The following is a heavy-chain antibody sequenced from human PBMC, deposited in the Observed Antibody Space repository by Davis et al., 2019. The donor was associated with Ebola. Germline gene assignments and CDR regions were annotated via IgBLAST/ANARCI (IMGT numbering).Heavy chain of an antibody. D-gene: IGHD3-3*01. CDR2: IYPGDSDT. CDR3: ARSPEGITIFGVVPDV. V-gene: IGHV5-51*01. Sequence: GESLKISCKGSGYSFTSYWIAWVRQMPGKGLEWMGIIYPGDSDTRYSPSFRGQVTISADKSFSTAYLQWSGLKASDTAMYYCARSPEGITIFGVVPDVWGQGTTVTVSS. J-gene: IGHJ6*02. CDR1: GYSFTSYW.